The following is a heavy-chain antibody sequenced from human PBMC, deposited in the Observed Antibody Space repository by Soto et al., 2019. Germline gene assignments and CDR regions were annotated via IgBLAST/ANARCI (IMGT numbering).Heavy chain of an antibody. J-gene: IGHJ4*02. D-gene: IGHD6-19*01. CDR3: EKDPNSSGWYSFDY. CDR2: ISWNSGSI. V-gene: IGHV3-9*01. CDR1: GFTFDDYA. Sequence: EVQLVESGGGLVQPGRSLRLSCAASGFTFDDYAMHWVRQAPGKGLEWVSGISWNSGSIGYADSVKGRFTISRDNAKNSLYLQMNSLRGEDTALYYYEKDPNSSGWYSFDYWGQGTLVTVSS.